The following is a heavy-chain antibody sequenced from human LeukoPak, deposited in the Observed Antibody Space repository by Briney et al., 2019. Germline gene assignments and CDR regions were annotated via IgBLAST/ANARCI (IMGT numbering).Heavy chain of an antibody. Sequence: PGGSLRLSCAASGFTFSSHNMNWVRQAPGKGLEWVSSISGRGNYIFYADSVKGRFTISRDSAKNSVYFQMNSLRVEDTAVYYCARVKYSYGFWDDWGQGTLVAVSS. CDR3: ARVKYSYGFWDD. CDR2: ISGRGNYI. D-gene: IGHD3/OR15-3a*01. V-gene: IGHV3-21*01. J-gene: IGHJ4*02. CDR1: GFTFSSHN.